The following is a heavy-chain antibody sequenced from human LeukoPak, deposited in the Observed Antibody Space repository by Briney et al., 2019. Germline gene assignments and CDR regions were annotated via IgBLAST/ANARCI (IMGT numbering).Heavy chain of an antibody. J-gene: IGHJ4*02. V-gene: IGHV3-23*01. CDR3: ARGLAGFDF. CDR1: GFTFSNYA. Sequence: PGGSLRLSCAASGFTFSNYAMSWVRQAPGKGLEWVSAISVGGGSTYYADSMKGRFTISRDNSKSTLFLQVNSLRAEDTAVYYCARGLAGFDFWGQGTLVTISS. CDR2: ISVGGGST.